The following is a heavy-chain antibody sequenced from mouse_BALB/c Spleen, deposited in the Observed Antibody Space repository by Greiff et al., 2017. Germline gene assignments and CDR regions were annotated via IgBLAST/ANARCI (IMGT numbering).Heavy chain of an antibody. V-gene: IGHV1-14*01. CDR2: INPYNDGT. Sequence: EVQLQESGPELVKPGASVKMSCKASGYTFTSYVMHWVKQKPGQGLEWIGYINPYNDGTKYNEKFKGKATLTSDKSSSTAYMELSSLTSEDSAVYYCARDGSSYDFDYWGQGTTLTVSS. J-gene: IGHJ2*01. D-gene: IGHD1-1*01. CDR3: ARDGSSYDFDY. CDR1: GYTFTSYV.